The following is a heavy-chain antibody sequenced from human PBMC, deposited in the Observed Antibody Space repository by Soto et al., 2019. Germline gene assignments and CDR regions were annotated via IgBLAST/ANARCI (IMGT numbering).Heavy chain of an antibody. CDR3: FFQAEDGIRDSLPVSAFLLNRSSDL. J-gene: IGHJ2*01. D-gene: IGHD3-9*01. Sequence: NGLEWVAVIWYDGSNKYYADSVKGRFTISRDNYKNTLYLQMNSLRADDTAVYYFFFQAEDGIRDSLPVSAFLLNRSSDL. CDR2: IWYDGSNK. V-gene: IGHV3-33*01.